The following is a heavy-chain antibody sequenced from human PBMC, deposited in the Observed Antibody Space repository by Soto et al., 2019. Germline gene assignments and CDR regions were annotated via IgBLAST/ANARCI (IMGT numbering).Heavy chain of an antibody. D-gene: IGHD3-22*01. CDR3: ARDYYESSGYLMGDY. Sequence: QVQLVQSGAEVKKPGASVKVSCKASGYTFTSYAMHWVRQAPGQRLEWMGWINAGNGNTKYSQKFQGRVTITRDTSASTAYMELSSLRSEDTAVYYCARDYYESSGYLMGDYWGQGTLVTVSS. CDR2: INAGNGNT. CDR1: GYTFTSYA. J-gene: IGHJ4*02. V-gene: IGHV1-3*01.